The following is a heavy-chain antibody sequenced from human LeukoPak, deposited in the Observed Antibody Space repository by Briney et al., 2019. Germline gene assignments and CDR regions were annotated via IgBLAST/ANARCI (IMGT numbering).Heavy chain of an antibody. V-gene: IGHV3-30-3*01. Sequence: GGSLRLSCAASGFTFSSYAMHWVRQAPGKGLEWVAVISYDGSNKYYADSVKGRFTISRDNSKNTLYLQMNSLRAEDTAVYYCAKDRVAVAGPGDWGQGTLVTVSS. D-gene: IGHD6-19*01. CDR1: GFTFSSYA. CDR3: AKDRVAVAGPGD. J-gene: IGHJ4*02. CDR2: ISYDGSNK.